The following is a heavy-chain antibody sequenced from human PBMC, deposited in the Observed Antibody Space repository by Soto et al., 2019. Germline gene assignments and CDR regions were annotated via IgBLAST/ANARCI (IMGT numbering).Heavy chain of an antibody. CDR3: ARGGSCGGDCYPYYYYGMDV. CDR2: IYYSGST. CDR1: GGSISSGDYY. V-gene: IGHV4-30-4*01. J-gene: IGHJ6*02. Sequence: SETLSLTCTVSGGSISSGDYYWSWIRQPPGKGLEWIGYIYYSGSTYYNPSPKSRVTISVDTSKNQFSLKLSSVTAADTAVYYCARGGSCGGDCYPYYYYGMDVWGQGTTVTVSS. D-gene: IGHD2-21*02.